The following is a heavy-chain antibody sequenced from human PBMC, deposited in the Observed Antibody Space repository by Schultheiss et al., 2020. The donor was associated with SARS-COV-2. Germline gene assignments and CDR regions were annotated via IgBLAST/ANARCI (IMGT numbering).Heavy chain of an antibody. CDR2: ISSSSSYI. CDR3: AREVGGGYEGYYYYGMDV. D-gene: IGHD5-12*01. Sequence: GGSLRLSCAASGFTFSSYAMSWVRQAPGKGLEWVSSISSSSSYIYYADSVKGRFTISRDNAKNSLYLQMNSLRAEDTAVYYCAREVGGGYEGYYYYGMDVWGQGTTVTVSS. J-gene: IGHJ6*02. V-gene: IGHV3-21*01. CDR1: GFTFSSYA.